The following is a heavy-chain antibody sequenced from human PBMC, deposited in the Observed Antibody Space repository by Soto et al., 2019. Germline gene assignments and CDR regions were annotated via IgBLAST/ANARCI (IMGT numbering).Heavy chain of an antibody. J-gene: IGHJ5*02. D-gene: IGHD2-2*01. Sequence: SETLSLTCTVSGSSISSGGYYWSWIRQHPGKGLEWIGHIYYSGSTYYNPSLKSRVTISVDTSKNQISLKLSSVTASDMALYYCARFSIVVVPAAMRNLNWFDPWGQGTLVTVSS. CDR2: IYYSGST. CDR3: ARFSIVVVPAAMRNLNWFDP. CDR1: GSSISSGGYY. V-gene: IGHV4-31*03.